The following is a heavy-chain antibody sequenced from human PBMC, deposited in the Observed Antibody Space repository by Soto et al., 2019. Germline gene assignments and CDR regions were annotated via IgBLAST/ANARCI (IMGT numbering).Heavy chain of an antibody. CDR3: AAQDCSGGSCPSDY. CDR2: IYYSGST. J-gene: IGHJ4*02. Sequence: PSETLSLTCTVSGGSISSGDYYWSWIRQPPGKGLEWIGYIYYSGSTYYNPSLKSRVTISVDTSKNQFSLKLSSVTAADTAVYYCAAQDCSGGSCPSDYWGQGTLVT. D-gene: IGHD2-15*01. V-gene: IGHV4-30-4*01. CDR1: GGSISSGDYY.